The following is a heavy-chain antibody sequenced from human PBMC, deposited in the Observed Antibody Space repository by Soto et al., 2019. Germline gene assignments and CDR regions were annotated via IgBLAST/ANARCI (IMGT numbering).Heavy chain of an antibody. CDR1: GDSVSSNSAA. V-gene: IGHV6-1*01. J-gene: IGHJ6*03. Sequence: SQTLSLTCAISGDSVSSNSAAWNWIRQSPSRGLEWLGRTYYRSKWYNDYAVSVKSRITINPDTSKNQFSLQLNSVTPEDTAVYYCALSLDYGDYYYYYMDVWGKGTTVTVSS. CDR3: ALSLDYGDYYYYYMDV. CDR2: TYYRSKWYN. D-gene: IGHD4-17*01.